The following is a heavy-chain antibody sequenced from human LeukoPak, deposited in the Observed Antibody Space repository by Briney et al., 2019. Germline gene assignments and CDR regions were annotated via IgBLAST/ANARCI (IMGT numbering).Heavy chain of an antibody. J-gene: IGHJ3*02. CDR1: GFIFSGYD. CDR3: ARGQADALDI. CDR2: IWYDGSNK. Sequence: GGSLRLSCAASGFIFSGYDMHWVRQAPGKGLEWVADIWYDGSNKYYADSVKGRFTTSRDNSKNTLYVQMNSLRAEDTAVYYCARGQADALDIWGQGTMVTVSS. V-gene: IGHV3-33*01.